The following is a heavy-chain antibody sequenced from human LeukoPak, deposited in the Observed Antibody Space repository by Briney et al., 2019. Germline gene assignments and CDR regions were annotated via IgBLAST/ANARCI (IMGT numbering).Heavy chain of an antibody. J-gene: IGHJ4*02. V-gene: IGHV3-15*07. CDR2: IKGNIDGGTT. Sequence: GGSLRLSCAASGFTFSNAWMIWVRQAPGKGLEWVGRIKGNIDGGTTDYPTPVQGRFTISRDDSKNTVYLQMNGLKTEDTAVYYCASGLELDYWGQGTLVTVSS. CDR3: ASGLELDY. D-gene: IGHD6-25*01. CDR1: GFTFSNAW.